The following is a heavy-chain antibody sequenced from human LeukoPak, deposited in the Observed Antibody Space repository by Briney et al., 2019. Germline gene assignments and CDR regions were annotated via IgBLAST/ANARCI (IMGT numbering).Heavy chain of an antibody. D-gene: IGHD3-10*01. CDR2: INHSGST. CDR3: ARGVYGSGSYFDY. Sequence: SETLSLTCAVYGGSLSGYYWSWIRQPPAKGLEWIGEINHSGSTNYNPSLKSRVPISVDTSKNQFSLELSSVTAADTAVYYCARGVYGSGSYFDYWGQGTLVTVSS. V-gene: IGHV4-34*01. J-gene: IGHJ4*02. CDR1: GGSLSGYY.